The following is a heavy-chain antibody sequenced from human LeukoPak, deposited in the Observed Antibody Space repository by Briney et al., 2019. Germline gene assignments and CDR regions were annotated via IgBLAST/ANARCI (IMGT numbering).Heavy chain of an antibody. J-gene: IGHJ5*02. CDR3: ARLHCSSTSCYLRFDP. CDR1: GGSFSGYY. D-gene: IGHD2-2*01. V-gene: IGHV4-34*01. Sequence: SETLSLTCAVYGGSFSGYYWSWIRQPPGKGLEWIGEINHSGSTNYNPSLKSRVTISVDTSKNQFFLKLSSVTAADTAVYYCARLHCSSTSCYLRFDPWGQGTLVTVSS. CDR2: INHSGST.